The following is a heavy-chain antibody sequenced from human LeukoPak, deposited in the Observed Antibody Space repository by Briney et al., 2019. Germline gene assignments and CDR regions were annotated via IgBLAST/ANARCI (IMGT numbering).Heavy chain of an antibody. CDR1: GGSISSYY. J-gene: IGHJ4*02. D-gene: IGHD3-3*01. Sequence: SETLSLTCTVSGGSISSYYWSWIRQPPGKGLEWIGYTYYSGSTNYNPSLKSRVTISVDTSKNQFSLKLSSVTAADTAVYYCARNGESIFGGYFDYWGQGTLVTVSS. CDR3: ARNGESIFGGYFDY. V-gene: IGHV4-59*01. CDR2: TYYSGST.